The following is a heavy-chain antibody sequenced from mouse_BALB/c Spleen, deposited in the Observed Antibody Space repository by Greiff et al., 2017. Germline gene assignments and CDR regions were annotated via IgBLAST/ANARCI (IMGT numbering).Heavy chain of an antibody. D-gene: IGHD1-2*01. CDR2: INPSTGYT. V-gene: IGHV1-7*01. CDR1: GYTFTSYW. CDR3: ARRGREITTATYFDV. J-gene: IGHJ1*01. Sequence: QVQLQQSGAELAKPGASVKMSCKASGYTFTSYWMHWVKQRPGQGLEWIGYINPSTGYTEYNQKFKDKATLTADKSSSTAYMQLSSLTSEDSAVYYCARRGREITTATYFDVWGAGTTVTVSS.